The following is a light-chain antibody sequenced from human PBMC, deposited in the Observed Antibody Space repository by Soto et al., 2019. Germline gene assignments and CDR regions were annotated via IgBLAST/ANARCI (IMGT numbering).Light chain of an antibody. CDR2: GAS. CDR3: HLPNSFPVT. V-gene: IGKV1-12*01. Sequence: DIQMTQSPSFVSASVGDRVTITCRASQGISRWLAWYQQRPGKAPELLIYGASSLQSGVPSRFSGSRSGTDFALTLRSMEHEDFTTFYCHLPNSFPVTVGQGTRLEI. CDR1: QGISRW. J-gene: IGKJ5*01.